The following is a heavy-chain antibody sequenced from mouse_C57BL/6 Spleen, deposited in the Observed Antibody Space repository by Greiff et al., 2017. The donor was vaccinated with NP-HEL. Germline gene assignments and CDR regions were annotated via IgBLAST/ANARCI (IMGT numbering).Heavy chain of an antibody. CDR3: ARQTLRAMDY. CDR1: GFSLTSSG. J-gene: IGHJ4*01. Sequence: VHLVESGPGLVAPSQSLSITCTVSGFSLTSSGVHWVRQPPGKGLAWLVVIWSDGRTTYNSALQSRLSISKENSKSQVFLKMNSLQTDDTAMYYGARQTLRAMDYWGQGTSVTVSS. D-gene: IGHD1-1*01. V-gene: IGHV2-6-1*01. CDR2: IWSDGRT.